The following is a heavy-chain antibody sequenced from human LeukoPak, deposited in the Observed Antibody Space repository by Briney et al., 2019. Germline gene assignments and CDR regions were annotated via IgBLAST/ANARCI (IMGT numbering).Heavy chain of an antibody. CDR2: IYYSGST. D-gene: IGHD3-9*01. Sequence: SETLSLTCTVSGYSISSGYYWGWIRQPPGKGLEWIGSIYYSGSTYYNPSLKSRVTISVDTSKNQFSLKLSSVTAADTAVYYCARRPYDILTGYAPLPYFDYWGQGTLVTVSS. CDR3: ARRPYDILTGYAPLPYFDY. CDR1: GYSISSGYY. J-gene: IGHJ4*02. V-gene: IGHV4-38-2*02.